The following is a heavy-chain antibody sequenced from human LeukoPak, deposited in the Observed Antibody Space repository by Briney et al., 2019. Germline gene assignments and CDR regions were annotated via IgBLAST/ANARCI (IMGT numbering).Heavy chain of an antibody. D-gene: IGHD3-16*01. CDR3: AADIPGWGDY. J-gene: IGHJ4*02. CDR1: GFTFSNYD. V-gene: IGHV3-7*03. Sequence: GSLRLSCAASGFTFSNYDMHWVRQAPGKGLEWVANIKQDGSEKYYVDSVKGRFTISRDNAKNSLYLQMNSLRSEDTAVYYCAADIPGWGDYWGQGTLVTVSS. CDR2: IKQDGSEK.